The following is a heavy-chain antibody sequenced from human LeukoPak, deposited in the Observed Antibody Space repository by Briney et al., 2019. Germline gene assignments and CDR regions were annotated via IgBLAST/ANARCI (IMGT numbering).Heavy chain of an antibody. Sequence: ASVKVSCEASGYTFTSYGISWVRQAPGQGLEWMGWISAYNGNTNYAQKLQGRVTMTTDTSTSTAYMELRSLRSDDTAVYYCARDGDSSGYPGRDYWGQGTLVTVSS. V-gene: IGHV1-18*01. D-gene: IGHD6-19*01. CDR1: GYTFTSYG. J-gene: IGHJ4*02. CDR2: ISAYNGNT. CDR3: ARDGDSSGYPGRDY.